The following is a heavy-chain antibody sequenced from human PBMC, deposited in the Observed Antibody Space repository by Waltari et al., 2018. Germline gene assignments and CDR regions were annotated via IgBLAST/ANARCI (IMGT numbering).Heavy chain of an antibody. CDR2: INHSGST. CDR1: GGSFSGYY. CDR3: ARRGQYSSSSSLDY. Sequence: QVQLQQWGAGLLKPSETLSLTCAVYGGSFSGYYWSWIRQPPGKGLEWIGEINHSGSTNYNPSLKSRVTRSVDTSKNQFSLKLSSVTAADTAVYYCARRGQYSSSSSLDYWGQGTLVTVSS. V-gene: IGHV4-34*01. D-gene: IGHD6-6*01. J-gene: IGHJ4*02.